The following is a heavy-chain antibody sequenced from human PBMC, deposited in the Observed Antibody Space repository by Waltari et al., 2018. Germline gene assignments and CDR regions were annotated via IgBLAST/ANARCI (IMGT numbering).Heavy chain of an antibody. CDR2: INHSGNT. V-gene: IGHV4-34*01. CDR1: GDSFSSYY. Sequence: QVQLQQWGAGLLKPSETLSLTCDVYGDSFSSYYWSWIRQPPGKGLEWIGEINHSGNTNYNASLKSRVTISVDTSKKQFSLKLNSVTAADTGLYYCARGYHGYSSSWAGRNYFYYMDVWGEGTTVTISS. D-gene: IGHD6-13*01. J-gene: IGHJ6*03. CDR3: ARGYHGYSSSWAGRNYFYYMDV.